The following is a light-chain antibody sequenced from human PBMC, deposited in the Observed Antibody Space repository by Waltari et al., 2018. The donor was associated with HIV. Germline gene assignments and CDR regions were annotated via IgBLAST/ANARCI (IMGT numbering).Light chain of an antibody. V-gene: IGLV2-14*01. Sequence: QSALTQPASVSGSPGQSITLSCTGTNSDVGCYNFVSWYQQHPGKATKLSIFEVTNRPSGISSRFSGSKSGNTAAMTISGLQAEDEADYYCSSYTSTTTIVFGGGTKVTVL. CDR1: NSDVGCYNF. CDR2: EVT. CDR3: SSYTSTTTIV. J-gene: IGLJ2*01.